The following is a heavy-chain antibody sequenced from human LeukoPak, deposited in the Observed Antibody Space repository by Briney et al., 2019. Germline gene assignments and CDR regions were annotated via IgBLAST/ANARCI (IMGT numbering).Heavy chain of an antibody. CDR1: GYTFTGYY. V-gene: IGHV1-2*02. J-gene: IGHJ4*02. Sequence: ASVKVSCKASGYTFTGYYMHWVRQAPGQGLEWMGWTNPNSGGTNYAQKFQGRVTMTRDTSISTAYMELSRLRSDDTAVYYCARDALYDSSGYYYYPFYFDYWGQGTLVTVSS. D-gene: IGHD3-22*01. CDR3: ARDALYDSSGYYYYPFYFDY. CDR2: TNPNSGGT.